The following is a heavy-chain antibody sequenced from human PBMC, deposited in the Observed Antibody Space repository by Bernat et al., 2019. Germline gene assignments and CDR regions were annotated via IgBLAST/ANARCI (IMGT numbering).Heavy chain of an antibody. Sequence: EVQLLESGGGLVQPGGSLRLSCAASGFTFSSYAMSWVRQAPGKGLEWVSAISGSGGSTYYADSVKGRFTISRDNSKNTLYLQMKSLRAEDTAVYYCARDTAGSGWPNDAFDIWGQGTMVTVSS. CDR3: ARDTAGSGWPNDAFDI. V-gene: IGHV3-23*01. D-gene: IGHD6-19*01. CDR2: ISGSGGST. J-gene: IGHJ3*02. CDR1: GFTFSSYA.